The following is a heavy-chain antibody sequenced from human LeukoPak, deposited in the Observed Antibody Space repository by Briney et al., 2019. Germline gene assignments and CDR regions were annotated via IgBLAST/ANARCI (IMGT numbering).Heavy chain of an antibody. V-gene: IGHV3-48*02. Sequence: PGGSLRLSCAASGFTFTNYGMTWVRQAPGKGLEWVSYISSSSSTISYADSVKGRFTTSRDNAKNSLYLQMNSLRDEDTAVYYCARRHDYGDFWGQGTLVTVSS. J-gene: IGHJ4*02. CDR3: ARRHDYGDF. CDR1: GFTFTNYG. CDR2: ISSSSSTI.